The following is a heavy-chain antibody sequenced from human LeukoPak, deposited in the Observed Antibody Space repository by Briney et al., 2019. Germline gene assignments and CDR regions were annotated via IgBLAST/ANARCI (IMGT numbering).Heavy chain of an antibody. V-gene: IGHV1-8*03. J-gene: IGHJ4*02. D-gene: IGHD3-3*01. CDR2: MNPNSGNT. CDR3: ARTWYYDFWSGYYSLFDY. CDR1: GYTFTSYD. Sequence: ASVKVSCKASGYTFTSYDINWVRQATGQGLEWMGWMNPNSGNTGYAQKFQGRVTITRNTSISTAYMELSSLRSEDTAVYYCARTWYYDFWSGYYSLFDYWGQGTLVTVSS.